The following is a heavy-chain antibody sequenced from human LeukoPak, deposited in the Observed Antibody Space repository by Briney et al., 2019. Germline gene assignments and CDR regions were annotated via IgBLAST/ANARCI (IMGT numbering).Heavy chain of an antibody. CDR1: GYTFTGYY. CDR3: ATNHIAVAGTDY. CDR2: VNPNSGGT. V-gene: IGHV1-2*02. Sequence: ASVKVSCKASGYTFTGYYMHWVRQAPGQGPEWMGWVNPNSGGTNYAQKFQGRVTMTRDTSISTVYMELSRLRSDDTAVYYCATNHIAVAGTDYWGQGTLVTVSS. D-gene: IGHD6-19*01. J-gene: IGHJ4*02.